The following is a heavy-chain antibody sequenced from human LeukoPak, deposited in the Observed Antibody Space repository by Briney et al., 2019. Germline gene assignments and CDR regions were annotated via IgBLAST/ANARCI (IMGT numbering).Heavy chain of an antibody. CDR1: GFTFSSYG. Sequence: GGSLRLSCAASGFTFSSYGMHWVRQAPGKGLEWVAVIWYDGSNKYYADSVKGRFTISRDNSKNTLYLQMNSLRAEDTAVYYCARGTGGPAALHWGQGTLVTVSS. CDR2: IWYDGSNK. V-gene: IGHV3-33*08. D-gene: IGHD2-2*01. J-gene: IGHJ4*02. CDR3: ARGTGGPAALH.